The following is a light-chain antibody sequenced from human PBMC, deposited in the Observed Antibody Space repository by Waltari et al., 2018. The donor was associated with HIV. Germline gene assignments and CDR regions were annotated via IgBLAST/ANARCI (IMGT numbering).Light chain of an antibody. CDR2: GAS. CDR1: QPINNN. V-gene: IGKV3-15*01. CDR3: QQYNNWPQT. Sequence: EKVMTQSPATLSVSPGERATLSCRASQPINNNLAWYQQKPGQAPQLLIYGASTRAAGGPDRFSGRGSGTEFSLTISSLQSEDLAIYYCQQYNNWPQTFGQGTKVEIK. J-gene: IGKJ2*01.